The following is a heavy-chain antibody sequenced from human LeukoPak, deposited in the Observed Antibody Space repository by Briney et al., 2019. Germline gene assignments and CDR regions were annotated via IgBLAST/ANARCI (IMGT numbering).Heavy chain of an antibody. J-gene: IGHJ6*03. CDR3: AKQMTERPHYYYMDV. Sequence: GESLRLSCAASGFIFSSSGMHWVRQPPGKGLEWVAFTQDDESNTYYSDSVKGRFTISRDNSKNTLFLQMSSLRPEDTALYYCAKQMTERPHYYYMDVWGRGTTVTVSS. CDR2: TQDDESNT. V-gene: IGHV3-30*02. CDR1: GFIFSSSG.